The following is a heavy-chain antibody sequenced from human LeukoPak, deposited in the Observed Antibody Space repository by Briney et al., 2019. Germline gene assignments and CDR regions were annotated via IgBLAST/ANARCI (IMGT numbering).Heavy chain of an antibody. CDR2: ISSDGSST. J-gene: IGHJ4*02. V-gene: IGHV3-74*01. D-gene: IGHD6-13*01. CDR3: ARGRPHGTDY. Sequence: GGSLRLSCAASGFTFSSYWMNWVRQAPGKGLVGVSRISSDGSSTTYADSVKGRFSISRDNAKNTLYLQMNSLRVEATAVYYCARGRPHGTDYWGQGTLVTASS. CDR1: GFTFSSYW.